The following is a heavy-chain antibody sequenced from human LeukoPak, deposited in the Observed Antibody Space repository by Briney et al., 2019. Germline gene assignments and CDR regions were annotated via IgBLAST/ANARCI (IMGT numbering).Heavy chain of an antibody. J-gene: IGHJ4*02. CDR3: AREDGLGRRQTLFDY. CDR2: TYYRSKWYN. Sequence: SQTLSLTCAISGDSVSSNSAAWNWIRQSPSRGLEWLGRTYYRSKWYNDYATSVKSRITVNPDTSKNQFSLHLNSVTPEDTAVYYCAREDGLGRRQTLFDYWGQGALVTVSS. CDR1: GDSVSSNSAA. V-gene: IGHV6-1*01. D-gene: IGHD7-27*01.